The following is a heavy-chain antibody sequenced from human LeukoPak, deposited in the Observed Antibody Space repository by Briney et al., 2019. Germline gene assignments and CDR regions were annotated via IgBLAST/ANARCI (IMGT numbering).Heavy chain of an antibody. Sequence: PGESLRLSCVASGFTFSSYAMNWVRQAPGKGLEWVSVISGGGDSAYYADSVKGRFTISRDNSKNTLYLQINSLRAEDTAVYYCARDGDVVVVAAVLDYWGQGTLVTVSS. CDR2: ISGGGDSA. D-gene: IGHD2-15*01. CDR1: GFTFSSYA. CDR3: ARDGDVVVVAAVLDY. J-gene: IGHJ4*02. V-gene: IGHV3-23*01.